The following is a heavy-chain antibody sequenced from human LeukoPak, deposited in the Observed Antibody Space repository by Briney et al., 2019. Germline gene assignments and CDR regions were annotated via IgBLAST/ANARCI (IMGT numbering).Heavy chain of an antibody. CDR1: GFTVSNSD. CDR2: ITPSSTYI. J-gene: IGHJ4*02. CDR3: ARNLNSPIAVAGSDY. D-gene: IGHD6-19*01. Sequence: PGGSLRLSCAASGFTVSNSDMEWVRQAPGKGLEWVSSITPSSTYIYYAESMRGRFTVSRDNAKNSLYLQMNSLTAEDTAVYYCARNLNSPIAVAGSDYWGQGTLVTVST. V-gene: IGHV3-21*01.